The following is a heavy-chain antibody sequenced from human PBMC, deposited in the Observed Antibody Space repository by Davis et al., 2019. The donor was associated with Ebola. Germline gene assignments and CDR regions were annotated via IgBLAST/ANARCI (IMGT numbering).Heavy chain of an antibody. D-gene: IGHD2-8*02. Sequence: MPSETLSLTCTVSDYSITSDYSWAWIRQPPGKGLEWIGTIYHSGSTYYNPSLKSRVTMSVDTSKNQFSLKLSSVTATDTAVYFCASDVAWYSFDYWGQGALVTVAS. CDR1: DYSITSDYS. CDR3: ASDVAWYSFDY. V-gene: IGHV4-38-2*02. CDR2: IYHSGST. J-gene: IGHJ4*02.